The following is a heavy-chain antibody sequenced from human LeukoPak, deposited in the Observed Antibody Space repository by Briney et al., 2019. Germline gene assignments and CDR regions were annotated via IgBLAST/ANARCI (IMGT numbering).Heavy chain of an antibody. CDR1: GGSISSYY. Sequence: SETLSLTCTVSGGSISSYYWSWIRQPPGKGLEWIGSIYYSGSTYYNPSLKSRVTISVDTSKNQFSLKLSSVTAADTAVYYCARHGAYSSSQNWFDPWGQGTLVTVSS. D-gene: IGHD6-13*01. CDR3: ARHGAYSSSQNWFDP. CDR2: IYYSGST. J-gene: IGHJ5*02. V-gene: IGHV4-39*01.